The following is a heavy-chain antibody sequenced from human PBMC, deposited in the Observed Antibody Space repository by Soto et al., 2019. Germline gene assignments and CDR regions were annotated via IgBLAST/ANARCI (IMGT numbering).Heavy chain of an antibody. V-gene: IGHV4-31*03. J-gene: IGHJ4*02. CDR2: IYNSGST. Sequence: QVQLQESGPGLVKPSQTLSLTCTVSGGSISSGGYHWSWIRQHPGKGLEWIGYIYNSGSTYYNPSHKGRVTISVDTSKNQFSLKLSSVTAADTAVYYCARLGFSYGFGGHFDYWGQGTLVTVSS. CDR1: GGSISSGGYH. D-gene: IGHD3-10*01. CDR3: ARLGFSYGFGGHFDY.